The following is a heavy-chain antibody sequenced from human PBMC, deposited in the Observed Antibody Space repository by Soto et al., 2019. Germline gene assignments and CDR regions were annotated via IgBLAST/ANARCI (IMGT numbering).Heavy chain of an antibody. V-gene: IGHV3-33*01. Sequence: GGSLRLSCAASGFTFSSYGMHWVRQAPGKGLEWVAVIWYDGSNKYYADSVKGRFTISRDNSKNTLYLQMNSLRAEDTAVYYCARDPSYPETYYYGMDVWGQGTTVTVSS. J-gene: IGHJ6*02. CDR1: GFTFSSYG. CDR2: IWYDGSNK. CDR3: ARDPSYPETYYYGMDV.